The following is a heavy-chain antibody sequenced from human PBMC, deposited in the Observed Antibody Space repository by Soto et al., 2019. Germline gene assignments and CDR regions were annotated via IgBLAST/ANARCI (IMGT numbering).Heavy chain of an antibody. J-gene: IGHJ6*02. V-gene: IGHV3-66*01. CDR3: ARDRIPTGMDV. CDR1: GFTVSRNY. CDR2: IYNGGST. Sequence: EVQLVESGGGWVQPGGSLRLSGAASGFTVSRNYMSWFRQPPGKGLEWVPVIYNGGSTYYADSVKGRFTISRDNSKNTLYLQMNSLRAEDTAVYYCARDRIPTGMDVWGQGTTVTVSS.